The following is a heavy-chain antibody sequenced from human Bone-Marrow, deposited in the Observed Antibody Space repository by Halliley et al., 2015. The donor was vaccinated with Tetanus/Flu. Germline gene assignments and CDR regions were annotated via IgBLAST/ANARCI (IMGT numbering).Heavy chain of an antibody. CDR2: IPPYNGDT. V-gene: IGHV1-18*01. D-gene: IGHD1-1*01. CDR3: ARDSTGHDY. Sequence: LEWMGWIPPYNGDTKYAQKVQGRVTMTTDPSTHTAYMELRSLTSDDTAVYYCARDSTGHDYWGQGTLVTVSS. J-gene: IGHJ4*02.